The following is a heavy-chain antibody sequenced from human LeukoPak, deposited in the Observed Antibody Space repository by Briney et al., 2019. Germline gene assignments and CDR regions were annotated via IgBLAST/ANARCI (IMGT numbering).Heavy chain of an antibody. Sequence: GESLKISCNGSGYSFTSYWIGWVRQMPGKGLEWMGIIYPGDSDTRYSPSFQGQVTISADKSISTAYLQWSSLKASDTAMYYCARQVTPNYYYYYYMDVWGKGTTVTVSS. V-gene: IGHV5-51*01. CDR1: GYSFTSYW. CDR2: IYPGDSDT. J-gene: IGHJ6*03. D-gene: IGHD4-11*01. CDR3: ARQVTPNYYYYYYMDV.